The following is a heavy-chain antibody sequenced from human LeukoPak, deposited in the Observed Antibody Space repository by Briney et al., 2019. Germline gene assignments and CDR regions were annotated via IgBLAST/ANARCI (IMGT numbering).Heavy chain of an antibody. J-gene: IGHJ6*02. CDR1: GFTFSSYS. CDR3: ARGGYCSSTSCYTYYYYGMDV. CDR2: ISSSSSTI. V-gene: IGHV3-48*02. D-gene: IGHD2-2*02. Sequence: GGSLRLSCAASGFTFSSYSMNWVRQAPGKGLEWVSYISSSSSTIYYADSVKGRFTISRGNAKNSLYLQMNSLRDEDTAVYYCARGGYCSSTSCYTYYYYGMDVWGQGTTVTVSS.